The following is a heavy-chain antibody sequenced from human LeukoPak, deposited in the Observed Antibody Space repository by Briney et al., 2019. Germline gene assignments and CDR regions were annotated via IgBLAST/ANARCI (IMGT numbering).Heavy chain of an antibody. D-gene: IGHD4-17*01. CDR3: ARVKPVPTVSFDP. V-gene: IGHV1-8*01. CDR1: GYTISDYD. J-gene: IGHJ5*02. CDR2: INPNSLIP. Sequence: ASVKVSCKASGYTISDYDINWVRQAPGQGLEYMGWINPNSLIPGYARKFRGRVTLTMDTSIRTAYMELSGLTYDDTAIYYCARVKPVPTVSFDPWGQGTLVTVSS.